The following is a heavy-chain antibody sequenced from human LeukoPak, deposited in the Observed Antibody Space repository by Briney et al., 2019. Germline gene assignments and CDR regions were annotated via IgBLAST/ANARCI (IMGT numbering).Heavy chain of an antibody. D-gene: IGHD1-26*01. CDR3: AKEPRGAIYYYGMDV. CDR1: GFTFDDYA. CDR2: ISRNSGSI. V-gene: IGHV3-9*01. Sequence: GGSLRLSCAASGFTFDDYAMHWVRQAPGKGLEWVSGISRNSGSIGYADSVKGRFTISRDNAKNSLYLQMNSLRAEDTALYYCAKEPRGAIYYYGMDVWGQGTTVTVSS. J-gene: IGHJ6*02.